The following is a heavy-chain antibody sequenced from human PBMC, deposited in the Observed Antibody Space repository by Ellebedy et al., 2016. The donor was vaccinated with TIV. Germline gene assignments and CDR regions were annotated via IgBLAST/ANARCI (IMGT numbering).Heavy chain of an antibody. CDR3: ARASIVGATSSCFDY. CDR1: GFSVSSND. D-gene: IGHD1-26*01. CDR2: IYSGGYDGDSR. J-gene: IGHJ4*02. Sequence: PGGSLRLSCAASGFSVSSNDMSWVRQAPGKGLEWNSLIYSGGYDGDSRYYADSVRGRFTMSRDTSKNTLYLQMNSLTAEDTAVYYCARASIVGATSSCFDYWGQGTLVTVSS. V-gene: IGHV3-66*02.